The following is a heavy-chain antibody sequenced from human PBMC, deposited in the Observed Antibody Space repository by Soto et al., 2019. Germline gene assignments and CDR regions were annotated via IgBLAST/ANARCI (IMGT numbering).Heavy chain of an antibody. CDR1: GFTFSNYA. CDR2: ISGGGGGT. CDR3: AKRRLNTITSLSEW. V-gene: IGHV3-23*01. J-gene: IGHJ1*01. Sequence: PGGSLRLSCAASGFTFSNYALNWVRHAPGKGLEWVSGISGGGGGTHYTDSVKGRFTISRDNSKNTLHLQMNSLRDDDTAIYYCAKRRLNTITSLSEWWGQGVQVTVSS. D-gene: IGHD3-16*02.